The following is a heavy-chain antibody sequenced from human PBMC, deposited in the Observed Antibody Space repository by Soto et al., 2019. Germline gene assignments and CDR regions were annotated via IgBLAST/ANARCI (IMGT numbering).Heavy chain of an antibody. CDR2: IHCGNGNT. V-gene: IGHV1-3*01. CDR3: AREGGTTGTTPEFWFDP. D-gene: IGHD1-1*01. J-gene: IGHJ5*02. CDR1: GYTFTRYG. Sequence: ASVQVSCKASGYTFTRYGIHWVRRAPGQRHEWMGWIHCGNGNTRYSTKLQGRVTITRDPSARTGYMELSSLRSEDTAVYYCAREGGTTGTTPEFWFDPWGQGTLVTVSS.